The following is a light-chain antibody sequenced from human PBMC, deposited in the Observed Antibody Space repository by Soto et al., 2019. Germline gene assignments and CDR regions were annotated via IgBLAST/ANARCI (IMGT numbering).Light chain of an antibody. J-gene: IGKJ4*02. CDR2: GAS. CDR1: QSASSSF. CDR3: QQYGSSPR. V-gene: IGKV3-20*01. Sequence: EIVLTQSPGTLSLSPGERATLSCRASQSASSSFLAWYQQKPGQAPRLLIYGASSRATGIPDRFSGSGSGTDFTLTISRLEPEDFAVYYCQQYGSSPRFGGGTKVEIK.